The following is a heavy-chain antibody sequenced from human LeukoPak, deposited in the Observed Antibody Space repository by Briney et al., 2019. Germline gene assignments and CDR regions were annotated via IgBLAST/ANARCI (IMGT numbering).Heavy chain of an antibody. D-gene: IGHD2-15*01. CDR1: GYTFTSYD. Sequence: ASVKASCKASGYTFTSYDINWVRQATGQGLEWMGWMNPNSGNTGYAQKFQGRVTITRDTSASTAYMEVRSLRSEDTAVYYCARDSLESGYFDYWGQGTLVTVSS. CDR3: ARDSLESGYFDY. J-gene: IGHJ4*02. V-gene: IGHV1-8*03. CDR2: MNPNSGNT.